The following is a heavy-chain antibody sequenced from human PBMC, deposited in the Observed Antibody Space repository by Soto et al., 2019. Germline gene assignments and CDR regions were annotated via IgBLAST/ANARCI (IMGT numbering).Heavy chain of an antibody. J-gene: IGHJ1*01. CDR2: IIPIFGTA. CDR3: ARDGYSHGSVFAY. V-gene: IGHV1-69*13. D-gene: IGHD5-18*01. CDR1: GGTFSSYA. Sequence: GASVKLSCKASGGTFSSYAISWVRQAPGQGLEWMGGIIPIFGTANYAQKFQGRVTITADESTSTAYMELSSLRSEDTAVYYCARDGYSHGSVFAYCGQGSLVIVSA.